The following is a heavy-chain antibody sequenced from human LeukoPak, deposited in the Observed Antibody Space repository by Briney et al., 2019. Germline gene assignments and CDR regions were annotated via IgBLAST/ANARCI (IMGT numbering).Heavy chain of an antibody. CDR2: VYYTGST. V-gene: IGHV4-59*01. Sequence: SETLSLTCTVSGGSISSYYWSWVRQPPGKGLEWIGFVYYTGSTNYSLSLKSRVTISVDTSKNQFSLKLRSVTAADTAVYYCAXXXSSNWYNERGAFDVWGQGTMVTVSS. D-gene: IGHD6-13*01. CDR1: GGSISSYY. CDR3: AXXXSSNWYNERGAFDV. J-gene: IGHJ3*01.